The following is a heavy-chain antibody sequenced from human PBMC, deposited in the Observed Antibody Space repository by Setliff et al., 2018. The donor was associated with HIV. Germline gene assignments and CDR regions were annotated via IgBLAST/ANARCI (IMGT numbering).Heavy chain of an antibody. V-gene: IGHV3-48*01. D-gene: IGHD1-1*01. Sequence: GGSLRLSCVASGFTFSNYPMKWIRQAPGKGLECVSYITSSSDTTYYGDSVQGRFTTSRDNAKNSLYLEMNSLRAEDTAVYYCAGSRGYFVQADWGQGTLVTVSS. J-gene: IGHJ4*02. CDR2: ITSSSDTT. CDR3: AGSRGYFVQAD. CDR1: GFTFSNYP.